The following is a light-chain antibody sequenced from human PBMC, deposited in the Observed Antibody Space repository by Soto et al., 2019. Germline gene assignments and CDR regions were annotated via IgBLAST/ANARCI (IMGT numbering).Light chain of an antibody. CDR2: EVS. CDR1: SSDVGSYNR. V-gene: IGLV2-18*02. J-gene: IGLJ2*01. CDR3: SSYTSSSTLVV. Sequence: QSALTQPPSVSGSPGQSVTISCTGTSSDVGSYNRVSWYQQPPGTAPKLMIYEVSNRPSGVPDRFSGSKSGNTASLTISGLQSEDEPDYYFSSYTSSSTLVVFGGGTKLTVL.